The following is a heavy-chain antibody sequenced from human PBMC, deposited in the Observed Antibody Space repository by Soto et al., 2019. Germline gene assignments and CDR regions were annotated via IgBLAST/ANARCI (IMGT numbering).Heavy chain of an antibody. J-gene: IGHJ6*03. D-gene: IGHD3-3*01. Sequence: QVQLQQWGAGLLKPSETLSLTCAVYGGSFSGYYWSWIRQPPGKGLEWIGEINHSGSTNYNPSLKSRVTISVDTSKNQFSLKLSSVTAADTAVYYCAGTRTTIFGVVPVDYMDVWGKGTTVTVSS. V-gene: IGHV4-34*01. CDR1: GGSFSGYY. CDR2: INHSGST. CDR3: AGTRTTIFGVVPVDYMDV.